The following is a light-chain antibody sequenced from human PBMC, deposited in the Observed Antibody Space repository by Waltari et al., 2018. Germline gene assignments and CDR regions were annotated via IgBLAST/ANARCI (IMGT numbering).Light chain of an antibody. CDR2: ENN. V-gene: IGLV1-51*01. CDR1: ISNIGNYY. J-gene: IGLJ2*01. Sequence: QSVLTQPPSVSAAPGQKVTISCSGSISNIGNYYVSWYHQLPGAAPRLLIYENNKRPSGMPDRFPASKSGTSATLGITGLQIGDEADYYCATWDNSLREVVFGGGTKLTVL. CDR3: ATWDNSLREVV.